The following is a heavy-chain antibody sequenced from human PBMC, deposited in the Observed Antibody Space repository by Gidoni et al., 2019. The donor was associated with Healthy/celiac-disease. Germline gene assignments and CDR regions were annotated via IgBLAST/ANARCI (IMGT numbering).Heavy chain of an antibody. V-gene: IGHV3-30*18. J-gene: IGHJ5*02. CDR2: ISYDGSNK. Sequence: QVQLVESGGGVVQPGRSLRLSCAASGFTFSSYGMHWVRQAPGKGLEWVAVISYDGSNKYYADSVKGRFTISRDNSKNTLYLQMNSLRAEDTAVYYCAKVGTIFAEYNWFDPWGQGTLVTVSS. CDR3: AKVGTIFAEYNWFDP. CDR1: GFTFSSYG. D-gene: IGHD3-3*01.